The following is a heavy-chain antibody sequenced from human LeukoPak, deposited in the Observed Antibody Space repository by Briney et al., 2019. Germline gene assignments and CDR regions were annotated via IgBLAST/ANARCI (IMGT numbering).Heavy chain of an antibody. CDR1: EFDFSTHA. Sequence: GGSLRLSCAASEFDFSTHAMTWDRQAPGKGLEWVSAISISGTKTYYADSVKGRFTISRDNSKNTLYLQMYSLRAKDTAVYYCANEVRPNDYWGQGTLVTVSS. J-gene: IGHJ4*02. CDR2: ISISGTKT. CDR3: ANEVRPNDY. D-gene: IGHD2-2*01. V-gene: IGHV3-23*01.